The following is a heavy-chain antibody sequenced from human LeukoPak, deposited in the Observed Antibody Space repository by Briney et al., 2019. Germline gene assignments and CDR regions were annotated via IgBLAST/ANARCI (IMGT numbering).Heavy chain of an antibody. CDR3: ARARSPPDIVVVPAAQYYYYYYMDV. CDR1: GGTFSSYA. V-gene: IGHV1-69*01. D-gene: IGHD2-2*01. Sequence: SVKVSCKASGGTFSSYAIGWVRQAPGQGLEWMGGIIPIFGTANYAQKFQGRVTITADESTSTAYMELSSLRSEDTAVYYCARARSPPDIVVVPAAQYYYYYYMDVWGKGTTVTVSS. CDR2: IIPIFGTA. J-gene: IGHJ6*03.